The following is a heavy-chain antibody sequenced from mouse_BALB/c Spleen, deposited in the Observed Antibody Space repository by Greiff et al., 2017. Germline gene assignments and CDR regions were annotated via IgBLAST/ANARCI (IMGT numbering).Heavy chain of an antibody. Sequence: EVKVVESGGGLVQPGGSRKLSCAASGFTFSDYGMAWVRQAPGKGPEWVAFISNLAYSIYYADTVTGRFTISRENAKNTLYLEMSSLRSEDTAMYYCARTSRTGTGAYFDDWGQGTTRTVSS. CDR1: GFTFSDYG. J-gene: IGHJ2*01. CDR3: ARTSRTGTGAYFDD. D-gene: IGHD4-1*01. V-gene: IGHV5-15*02. CDR2: ISNLAYSI.